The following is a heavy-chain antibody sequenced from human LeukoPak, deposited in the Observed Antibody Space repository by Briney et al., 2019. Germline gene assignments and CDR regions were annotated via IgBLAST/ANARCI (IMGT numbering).Heavy chain of an antibody. V-gene: IGHV4-34*01. Sequence: SETLSLTCAVYGGSFSGYYWSWIRQPPGKGLEWIGSIYYSGSTYYNPSLKSRVTISVDTSKNQFSLKLSSVTAADTAVYYCARLLWFEPLGSYYFDYWGQGTLVTVSS. J-gene: IGHJ4*02. CDR1: GGSFSGYY. CDR3: ARLLWFEPLGSYYFDY. D-gene: IGHD3-10*01. CDR2: IYYSGST.